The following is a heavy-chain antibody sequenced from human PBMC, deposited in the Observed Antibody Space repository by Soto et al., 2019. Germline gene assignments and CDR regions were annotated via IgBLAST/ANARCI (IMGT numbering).Heavy chain of an antibody. D-gene: IGHD3-22*01. Sequence: EVQLVESGGGLVQPGGSLRLSCAASGFTVSSNYMSWVRQAPGKWLEWVSVIYSGGTTYYADSVKGRFTISRDNSKNTLYLQMNRLRAEDTAVYYCARNGDSSDYRGWFDPWGQGSLVTVSS. V-gene: IGHV3-66*01. CDR1: GFTVSSNY. J-gene: IGHJ5*02. CDR3: ARNGDSSDYRGWFDP. CDR2: IYSGGTT.